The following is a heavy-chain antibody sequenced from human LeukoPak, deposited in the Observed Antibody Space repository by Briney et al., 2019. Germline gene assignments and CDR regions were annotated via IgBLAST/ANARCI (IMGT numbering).Heavy chain of an antibody. J-gene: IGHJ3*02. D-gene: IGHD4-17*01. CDR2: IYPGDSDT. Sequence: GESLKISCKGSGYTFTNYWIGWVRQMPGKGLEWMGIIYPGDSDTRYSPSFQGQVIISADKSISTAYLQWSSLKATDTAMYYCARDQHDYGDWRAKGAFDIWGQGTMVTVSS. V-gene: IGHV5-51*01. CDR1: GYTFTNYW. CDR3: ARDQHDYGDWRAKGAFDI.